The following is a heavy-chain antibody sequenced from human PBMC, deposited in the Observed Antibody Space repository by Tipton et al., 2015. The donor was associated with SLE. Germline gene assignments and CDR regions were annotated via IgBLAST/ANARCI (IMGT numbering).Heavy chain of an antibody. CDR1: GGSISGYF. J-gene: IGHJ4*02. Sequence: GLVKPSETLSLTCTVSGGSISGYFWSWIRQPPGKGLEWIGYIYSSGSTNYNPSLKSRGTISLDTSKNQFSLKLSSVTAADTAVYYCARGLQDEYFDSGGFEIRFDNWGQGTLVTVSS. CDR3: ARGLQDEYFDSGGFEIRFDN. D-gene: IGHD3-22*01. V-gene: IGHV4-59*01. CDR2: IYSSGST.